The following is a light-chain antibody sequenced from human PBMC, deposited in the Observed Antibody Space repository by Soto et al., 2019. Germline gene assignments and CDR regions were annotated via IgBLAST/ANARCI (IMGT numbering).Light chain of an antibody. CDR1: QSVNTN. CDR2: GAS. J-gene: IGKJ4*01. CDR3: QQYNNWPLT. Sequence: EIVMTQSPATLSVSPGERATLSCRASQSVNTNLAWYQQKPGQAPRLLIYGASTRATGIPARFSGSGSGTESTLTISRLQSEDVAVYYCQQYNNWPLTFGGGTKVEIK. V-gene: IGKV3-15*01.